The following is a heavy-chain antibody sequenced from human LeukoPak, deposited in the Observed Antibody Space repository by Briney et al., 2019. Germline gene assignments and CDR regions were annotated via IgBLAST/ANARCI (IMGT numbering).Heavy chain of an antibody. CDR1: GGSISSYY. Sequence: SETLSLTCTVSGGSISSYYWSWIRQPPGKGLEWLGYIYYSGSTNYNPSLKSRVTISVDTSKKQFSLKLSSVTAADTAVYYCARGCSTSCPVDYWGQGTLVTVSS. J-gene: IGHJ4*02. D-gene: IGHD2-2*01. CDR2: IYYSGST. V-gene: IGHV4-59*01. CDR3: ARGCSTSCPVDY.